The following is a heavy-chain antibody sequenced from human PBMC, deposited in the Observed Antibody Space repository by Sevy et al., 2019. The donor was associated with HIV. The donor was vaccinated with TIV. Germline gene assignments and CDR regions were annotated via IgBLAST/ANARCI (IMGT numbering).Heavy chain of an antibody. V-gene: IGHV3-30-3*01. CDR1: GFALSNYYA. J-gene: IGHJ6*02. CDR2: ISYDGSDK. CDR3: ARPRANTVDHYFFYAMDV. Sequence: GGSLRLSCAASGFALSNYYAMHWVRQAPGKGLEWVALISYDGSDKYYADSVKGRFTISRDNFKNTLYLQMNSLTTEDTAAYYCARPRANTVDHYFFYAMDVWGQGTTVTVSS. D-gene: IGHD3-9*01.